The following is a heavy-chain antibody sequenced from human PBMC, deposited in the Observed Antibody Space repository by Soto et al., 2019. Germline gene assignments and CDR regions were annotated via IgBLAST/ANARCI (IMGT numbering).Heavy chain of an antibody. J-gene: IGHJ4*02. CDR3: AKDRGYNYGYVAVTDPFDY. CDR2: LSGSGGST. V-gene: IGHV3-23*01. D-gene: IGHD5-18*01. CDR1: GFTFSSHA. Sequence: HPGGSLRLSCAASGFTFSSHAMSWVRQAPGKGLEWVSALSGSGGSTYYADSVKGRFTISRDNSKNTLYLQMNSLRAEDTAVYYCAKDRGYNYGYVAVTDPFDYWGQGTLVTVSS.